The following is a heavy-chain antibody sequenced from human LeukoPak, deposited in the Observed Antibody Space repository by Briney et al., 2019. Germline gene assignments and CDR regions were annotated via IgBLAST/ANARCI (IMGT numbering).Heavy chain of an antibody. D-gene: IGHD3-10*01. J-gene: IGHJ4*02. CDR2: ITGSGPYM. CDR3: VRDVGAVRGEVYFDY. CDR1: GFTFSTFA. Sequence: GGSLRLSCAASGFTFSTFAMHWVRLSPGKGLERVSSITGSGPYMLYADSVKHRFTISRDNTKNLLYLEMNSLRAEDTAMYFCVRDVGAVRGEVYFDYWGQGTLVTVSS. V-gene: IGHV3-21*06.